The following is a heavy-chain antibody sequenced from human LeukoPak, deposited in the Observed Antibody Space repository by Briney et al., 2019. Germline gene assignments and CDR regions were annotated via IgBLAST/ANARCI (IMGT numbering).Heavy chain of an antibody. CDR1: GYSISSGYY. CDR3: HLVRGGGYFDY. D-gene: IGHD3-10*01. Sequence: PSETLSLTCTVSGYSISSGYYWGWIRQPPGKGLEWIGSIYHSGSTYYNPSLKSRVTMSVDTSKNHVSLNLTSVTAADTAVYYCHLVRGGGYFDYWGLGTLVTVSS. J-gene: IGHJ4*02. V-gene: IGHV4-38-2*02. CDR2: IYHSGST.